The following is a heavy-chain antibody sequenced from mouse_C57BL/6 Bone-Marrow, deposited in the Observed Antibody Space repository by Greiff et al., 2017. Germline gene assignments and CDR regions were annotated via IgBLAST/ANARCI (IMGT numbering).Heavy chain of an antibody. J-gene: IGHJ2*01. CDR1: GYTFTRYW. D-gene: IGHD2-3*01. V-gene: IGHV1-64*01. CDR2: LYPNSGST. CDR3: ARSRGWPVVDY. Sequence: VQLQQPGAELVKPGASVTLSCKASGYTFTRYWMHWVKPRPGQGLEWIGMLYPNSGSTNYNEKFKSKDTLTVDKSSSTADMQLSSLTAEDSAVYYCARSRGWPVVDYWGQGTTLTVSS.